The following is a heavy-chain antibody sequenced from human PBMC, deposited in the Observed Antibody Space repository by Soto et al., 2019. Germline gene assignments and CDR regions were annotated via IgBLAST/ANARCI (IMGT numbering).Heavy chain of an antibody. V-gene: IGHV1-69*01. CDR2: VIPIFGRP. J-gene: IGHJ6*02. Sequence: QVQLVQSGAEAKKPGSSVKVSCKAPGGTFSTYAISWVRQAPGQGLEWMGGVIPIFGRPNYAQKFQGRVTITEDDYTSTGYMELRSLRSEDTAVYYCERSQGGSSSLDIYYYYYYGMDVWGQGTTVTVSS. D-gene: IGHD2-15*01. CDR3: ERSQGGSSSLDIYYYYYYGMDV. CDR1: GGTFSTYA.